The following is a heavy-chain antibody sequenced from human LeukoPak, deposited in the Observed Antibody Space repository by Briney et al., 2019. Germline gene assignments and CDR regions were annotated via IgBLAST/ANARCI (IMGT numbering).Heavy chain of an antibody. V-gene: IGHV1-2*02. D-gene: IGHD1-26*01. Sequence: GASVKVSCKVSGYTFSDSYIHWVRQAPGQGLEWMGWINPNNGGTNYAQKFQGRVTMTRDTSISTAYVELRSLTSDDAAVYYCAKLGGSSDYWGQGTLVTVSS. CDR1: GYTFSDSY. CDR3: AKLGGSSDY. J-gene: IGHJ4*02. CDR2: INPNNGGT.